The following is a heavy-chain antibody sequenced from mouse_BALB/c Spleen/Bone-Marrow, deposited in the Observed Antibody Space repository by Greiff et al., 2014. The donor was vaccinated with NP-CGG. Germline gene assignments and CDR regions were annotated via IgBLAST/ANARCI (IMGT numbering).Heavy chain of an antibody. CDR3: ARREGNHAAWFAY. CDR2: IHYSGST. Sequence: VQLKQSGPDLVKPSQSLSLTCTVSGYSITSGYSWHWIRQFPGNKLEWMGYIHYSGSTNYNPSLKSRISITRDTSKNQFFLQLNSVTTEDTATYYCARREGNHAAWFAYWGQGTLVTVSA. J-gene: IGHJ3*01. CDR1: GYSITSGYS. D-gene: IGHD2-1*01. V-gene: IGHV3-1*02.